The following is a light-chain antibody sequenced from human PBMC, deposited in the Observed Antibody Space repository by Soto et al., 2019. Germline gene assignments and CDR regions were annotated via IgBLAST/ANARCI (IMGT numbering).Light chain of an antibody. V-gene: IGLV2-11*01. CDR2: DVS. Sequence: QSALTQPRSVSGSPGQSVTMSCTGTSSDVGGYNYVSWYQQHPGKAPKLMIYDVSKRPSGVPDRFSGSKSGNTASLTISGLQAEDEADYYCCSYAGSYTLYVFGTGTKVT. CDR3: CSYAGSYTLYV. J-gene: IGLJ1*01. CDR1: SSDVGGYNY.